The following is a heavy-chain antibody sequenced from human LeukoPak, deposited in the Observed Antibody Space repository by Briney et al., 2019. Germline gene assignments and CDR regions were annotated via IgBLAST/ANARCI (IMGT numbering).Heavy chain of an antibody. CDR1: GFTFSNYW. CDR3: VRDWDHFDFDS. V-gene: IGHV3-74*01. CDR2: IKGDGSHT. D-gene: IGHD1-14*01. J-gene: IGHJ5*01. Sequence: GGSLRLSCAASGFTFSNYWMHWVREAPGKGLVWVSRIKGDGSHTVYADSVKGRFTISRDNAKNTLYLQMKSLRDEDTAVYYCVRDWDHFDFDSWGQGTLVTVSS.